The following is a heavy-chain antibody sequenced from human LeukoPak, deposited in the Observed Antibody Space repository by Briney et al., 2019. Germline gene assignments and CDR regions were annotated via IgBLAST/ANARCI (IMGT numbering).Heavy chain of an antibody. CDR1: GFTFTSSA. Sequence: GTSGKVSCKASGFTFTSSAMQWVRQARGQRLEWKGWIVVGSGNTNYAQKFQERVTITRDMSTSTAYMELSSLRSEDTAVYYCAADPNFWSGYYEETQFDPWGQGTLVTVSS. CDR3: AADPNFWSGYYEETQFDP. D-gene: IGHD3-3*01. J-gene: IGHJ5*02. CDR2: IVVGSGNT. V-gene: IGHV1-58*02.